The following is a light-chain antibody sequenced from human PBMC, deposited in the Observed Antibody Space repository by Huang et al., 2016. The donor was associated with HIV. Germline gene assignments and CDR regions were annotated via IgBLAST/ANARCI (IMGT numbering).Light chain of an antibody. V-gene: IGKV3-20*01. CDR2: DAS. CDR1: QSVGSNF. J-gene: IGKJ1*01. Sequence: DIVLTQSPGTLSLSPGARATLSCRASQSVGSNFLGWYQQKPGQAPRLLIYDASYRASGIPARFSGSGSGTDFTLTISRLDPEDFAVYYCQQYTKSPPTFGQGTKVEI. CDR3: QQYTKSPPT.